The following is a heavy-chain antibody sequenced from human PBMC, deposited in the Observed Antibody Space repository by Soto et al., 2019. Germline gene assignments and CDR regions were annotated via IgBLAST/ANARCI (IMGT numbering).Heavy chain of an antibody. Sequence: PSETLSLTCTVSGDSVSSGTYFWSWIRQPPGKGLEWIGYVYYSGSTNYNPTLKSRLTMSVDTSKNQFSLKLSSVTAADTAVYYCARDLWGYCGTDCYPLDVWGQGTTVTV. CDR2: VYYSGST. CDR3: ARDLWGYCGTDCYPLDV. CDR1: GDSVSSGTYF. D-gene: IGHD2-21*02. V-gene: IGHV4-61*01. J-gene: IGHJ6*02.